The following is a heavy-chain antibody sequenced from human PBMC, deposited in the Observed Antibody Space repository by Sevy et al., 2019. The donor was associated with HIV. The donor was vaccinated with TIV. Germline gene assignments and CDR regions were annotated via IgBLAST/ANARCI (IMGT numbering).Heavy chain of an antibody. V-gene: IGHV1-69*13. J-gene: IGHJ4*02. Sequence: ASVKVSCKASGGTFSSYAISWVRQAPGQGLEWMGGIIPIFGTANYAQKFQGRVTITADESTSTVYMELSSLRSEDTAVYYCARVRKGIAAAGTNYFDYWGQGTLVTVSS. CDR3: ARVRKGIAAAGTNYFDY. D-gene: IGHD6-13*01. CDR1: GGTFSSYA. CDR2: IIPIFGTA.